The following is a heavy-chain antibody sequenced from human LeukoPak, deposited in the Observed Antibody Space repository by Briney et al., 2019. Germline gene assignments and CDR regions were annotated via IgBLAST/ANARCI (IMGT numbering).Heavy chain of an antibody. CDR3: ARDLWFGEQTPRDDY. CDR1: GYTFTGYY. D-gene: IGHD3-10*01. Sequence: GESLKISCKASGYTFTGYYMHWVRQAPGQGLEWMGWINPNSGGTNYAQKFQGRVTMTRDTSISTAYMELSRLRSDDTAVYYCARDLWFGEQTPRDDYWGQGTLVTVSS. J-gene: IGHJ4*02. V-gene: IGHV1-2*02. CDR2: INPNSGGT.